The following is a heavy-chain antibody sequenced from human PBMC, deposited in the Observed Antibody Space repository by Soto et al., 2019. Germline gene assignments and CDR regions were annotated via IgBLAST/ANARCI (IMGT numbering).Heavy chain of an antibody. J-gene: IGHJ4*02. CDR2: ISYDGSNK. Sequence: QVQLVESGGGVVQPGRSLRLSCAASGFTFSSYGMHWVRQAPGKGLEWVAVISYDGSNKYYADSVKGRFTISRDNSKNTLYLQMNSLRSEDTAVYYCAKDQYYYDSSGYNPGAFDYWGQGTLVTVSS. CDR3: AKDQYYYDSSGYNPGAFDY. V-gene: IGHV3-30*18. CDR1: GFTFSSYG. D-gene: IGHD3-22*01.